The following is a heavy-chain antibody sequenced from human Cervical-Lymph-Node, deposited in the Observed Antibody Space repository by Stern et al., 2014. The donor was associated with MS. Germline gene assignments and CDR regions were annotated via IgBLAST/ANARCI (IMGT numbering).Heavy chain of an antibody. CDR1: GYTFTTYW. D-gene: IGHD2-15*01. J-gene: IGHJ5*02. Sequence: DQLVQSGAEVKKPGESLAISCECSGYTFTTYWIGWVRQVPGKGLEWMGSIYPGDSDTTYNPSIEGQVTISADKSSSTASLQWSSLKASDTAVYYCARGIWSFDLWGQGTLVTVSS. V-gene: IGHV5-51*01. CDR3: ARGIWSFDL. CDR2: IYPGDSDT.